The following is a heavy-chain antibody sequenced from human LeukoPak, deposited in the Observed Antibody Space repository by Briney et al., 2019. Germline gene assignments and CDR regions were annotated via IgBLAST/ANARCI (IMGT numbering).Heavy chain of an antibody. CDR2: IHNSGTT. CDR1: GGPFSGYF. Sequence: PSETLSLTCAVSGGPFSGYFWSWIRQSSGKVLEWIGEIHNSGTTNYNPSLNSRVTISEDTSKNQFYLNLSSVTAANTAVYYCARRYYYNLGSFPFDFWGQGTLVTVSS. CDR3: ARRYYYNLGSFPFDF. D-gene: IGHD3-10*01. J-gene: IGHJ4*02. V-gene: IGHV4-34*01.